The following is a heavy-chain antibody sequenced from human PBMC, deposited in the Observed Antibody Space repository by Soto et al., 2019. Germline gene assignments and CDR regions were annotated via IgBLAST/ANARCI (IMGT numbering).Heavy chain of an antibody. V-gene: IGHV4-61*08. D-gene: IGHD6-19*01. CDR3: ARDLIAVAGTDYYYYYGMDV. J-gene: IGHJ6*02. CDR1: GDSVSSGGYY. Sequence: SETLSLTCIVSGDSVSSGGYYWTWIRQPPGRGLEWIGYISYGGNTNYNPSLKSRVTLLVDMSKNQFSLKLTSVTAADTAVYYCARDLIAVAGTDYYYYYGMDVWGQGTTDTVSS. CDR2: ISYGGNT.